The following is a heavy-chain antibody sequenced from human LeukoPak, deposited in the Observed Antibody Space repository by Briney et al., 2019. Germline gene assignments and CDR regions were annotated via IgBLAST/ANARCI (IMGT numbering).Heavy chain of an antibody. CDR1: GFTFDDYA. Sequence: SLRLSCAAPGFTFDDYAMHGVRQAPGKGLEWVSGISWNSGSIGYADSVKGRFTISRDNAKNPLYLQMNSLRAEDTALYYCAKDKGYCSGGSCEGYFDYWGQGTLVTVSS. V-gene: IGHV3-9*01. D-gene: IGHD2-15*01. CDR2: ISWNSGSI. J-gene: IGHJ4*02. CDR3: AKDKGYCSGGSCEGYFDY.